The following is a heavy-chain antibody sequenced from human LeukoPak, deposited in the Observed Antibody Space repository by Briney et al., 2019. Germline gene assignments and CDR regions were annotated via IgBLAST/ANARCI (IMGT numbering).Heavy chain of an antibody. V-gene: IGHV4-61*02. D-gene: IGHD3-16*01. Sequence: SETLSLTCTVSGGSISSGSYYWSWLRQPAGKGLEWIGRISTSGTTNYNPSLKSRVTISVDTSKNQFSLKLNSVTAADTAVYYCARESGSYLWRSWLNPWGQGTLVTVSS. CDR2: ISTSGTT. CDR3: ARESGSYLWRSWLNP. CDR1: GGSISSGSYY. J-gene: IGHJ5*02.